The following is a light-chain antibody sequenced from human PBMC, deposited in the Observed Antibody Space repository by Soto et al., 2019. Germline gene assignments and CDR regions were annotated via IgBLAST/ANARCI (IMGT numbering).Light chain of an antibody. CDR2: DAS. CDR3: QQYDNLPLT. J-gene: IGKJ3*01. Sequence: DIQMTQSPSSLSASVGDRVTITCQASQDISNYLNWYQQKPGKAPKLLIYDASTLETGVPSRFSGSGSGTDFTFTISSLQPEDIATYYCQQYDNLPLTVGPGTKVDIK. V-gene: IGKV1-33*01. CDR1: QDISNY.